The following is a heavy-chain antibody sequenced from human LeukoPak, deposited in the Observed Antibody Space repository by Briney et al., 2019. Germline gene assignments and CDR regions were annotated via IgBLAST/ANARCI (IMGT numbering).Heavy chain of an antibody. CDR2: ISWNSGSI. CDR1: GFTFDDYA. V-gene: IGHV3-9*03. CDR3: AEDISPWGTVTTGGAFDI. J-gene: IGHJ3*02. D-gene: IGHD4-17*01. Sequence: GGSLRLSCAASGFTFDDYAMHWVRQAPGKGLEWVSGISWNSGSIGYADSVKGRFTISRDNAKNSLYLQMNSLRAEDMALYYCAEDISPWGTVTTGGAFDIWGQGTMVTVSS.